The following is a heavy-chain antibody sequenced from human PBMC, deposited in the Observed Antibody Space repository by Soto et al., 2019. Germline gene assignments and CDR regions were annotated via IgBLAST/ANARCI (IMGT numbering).Heavy chain of an antibody. CDR3: ARADYYDSSRYYPIDH. CDR1: GFTFSSYG. J-gene: IGHJ4*02. Sequence: GGSLRLSCAASGFTFSSYGMHWVRQAPGKGLEWVAVIWYDGSNKYYADSVKGRFTISRDNSKNTLYLQMNSLRAEDTAVYYCARADYYDSSRYYPIDHWGQGTLVTVSS. D-gene: IGHD3-22*01. CDR2: IWYDGSNK. V-gene: IGHV3-33*01.